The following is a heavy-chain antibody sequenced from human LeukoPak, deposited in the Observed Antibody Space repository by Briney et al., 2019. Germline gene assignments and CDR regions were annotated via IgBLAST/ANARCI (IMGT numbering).Heavy chain of an antibody. Sequence: PGGSLRLSCAASGFTFSSYSMNWVRQAPGKGLAWVANIKQDGSDKYYVDSVKGRFTISRDNAKNSLYLQMNSLRAEDTAVYYCAIIPRAAAGPSARSPFHYWGQGTLVTVSS. J-gene: IGHJ4*02. CDR1: GFTFSSYS. CDR3: AIIPRAAAGPSARSPFHY. V-gene: IGHV3-7*01. CDR2: IKQDGSDK. D-gene: IGHD6-13*01.